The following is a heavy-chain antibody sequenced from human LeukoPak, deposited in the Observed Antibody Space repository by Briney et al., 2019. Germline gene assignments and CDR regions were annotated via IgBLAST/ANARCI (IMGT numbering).Heavy chain of an antibody. CDR3: AKGGPTGSNYFDF. Sequence: GGSLRLSCAASGFTVKDNFMSWVRQAPGKGLEWVSVISGNGYYSYYADSVKGRFTVSRDNSKTTLYLQMNSLRADDTAVYYCAKGGPTGSNYFDFWGQGTLVTVSS. CDR2: ISGNGYYS. CDR1: GFTVKDNF. D-gene: IGHD1-26*01. V-gene: IGHV3-23*01. J-gene: IGHJ4*02.